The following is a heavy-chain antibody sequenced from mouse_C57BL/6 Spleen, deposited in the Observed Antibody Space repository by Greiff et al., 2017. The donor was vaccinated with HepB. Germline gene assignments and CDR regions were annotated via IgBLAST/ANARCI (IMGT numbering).Heavy chain of an antibody. Sequence: VQLQQSGAELVRPGASVKLSCTASGFNIKDYYMHWVKQRPEQGLEWIGRIDPEDGDTEYAPKFQGKATMTADTSSNTAYLQLSSLTSDDTAVYYCTTYYGSSYYFDYWGQGTTLTVSS. CDR2: IDPEDGDT. J-gene: IGHJ2*01. V-gene: IGHV14-1*01. CDR3: TTYYGSSYYFDY. CDR1: GFNIKDYY. D-gene: IGHD1-1*01.